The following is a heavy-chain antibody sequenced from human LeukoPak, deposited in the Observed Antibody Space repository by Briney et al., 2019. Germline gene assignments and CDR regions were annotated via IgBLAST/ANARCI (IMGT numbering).Heavy chain of an antibody. CDR3: ARGPYYYDSSGTAWDY. D-gene: IGHD3-22*01. V-gene: IGHV4-59*01. Sequence: PSETLSLTCTVSGSSISSYYWSWIRQPPGKGLEWIGYIYYSGSTNYNPSLKSRVTISVDTSKNQFSLKLSSVTAADTAVYYCARGPYYYDSSGTAWDYWGQGTLVTVSS. CDR2: IYYSGST. J-gene: IGHJ4*02. CDR1: GSSISSYY.